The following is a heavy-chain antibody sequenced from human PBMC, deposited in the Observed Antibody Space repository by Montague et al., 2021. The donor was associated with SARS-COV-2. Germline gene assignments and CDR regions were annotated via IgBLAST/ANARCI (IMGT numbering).Heavy chain of an antibody. CDR1: GGSLSGYY. Sequence: SETLSLTCAVYGGSLSGYYWSWIRQPPGKGLEWIGEINHSESTNYNPSLKSRVTISVDTSKNQFSLNLSSVTAADTAVYYCARARAAYILTGYYFDYWGQGTLVTVSS. V-gene: IGHV4-34*01. CDR3: ARARAAYILTGYYFDY. CDR2: INHSEST. J-gene: IGHJ4*02. D-gene: IGHD3-9*01.